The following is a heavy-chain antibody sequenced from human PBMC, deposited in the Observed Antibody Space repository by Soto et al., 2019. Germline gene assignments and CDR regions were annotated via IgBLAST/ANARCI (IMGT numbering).Heavy chain of an antibody. D-gene: IGHD2-2*01. CDR2: IKSKTDGGTT. CDR1: GFTFSNAW. V-gene: IGHV3-15*01. J-gene: IGHJ6*03. CDR3: TMTPWRPVVPAAMPDLREYYYYYMDV. Sequence: GGSLRLSCAASGFTFSNAWMSWVRQAPGKGLEWVGRIKSKTDGGTTDYAAPVKGRFTISRDDSKNTLYLQMNSLKTEDTAVYYCTMTPWRPVVPAAMPDLREYYYYYMDVWGKGTTVTVSS.